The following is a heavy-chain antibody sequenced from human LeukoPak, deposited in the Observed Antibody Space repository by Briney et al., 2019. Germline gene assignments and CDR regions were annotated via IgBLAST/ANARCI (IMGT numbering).Heavy chain of an antibody. CDR2: ISWNSGSI. CDR1: GFTFDDYA. CDR3: ARAVDVADY. Sequence: GRSLRLSCAASGFTFDDYAMHWVRQAPGKGLEWVSGISWNSGSIGYADSVKGRFTISRDNARNSVYLQMNSLRGEDTAVYYCARAVDVADYWGQGTLVAVSS. D-gene: IGHD3-16*01. V-gene: IGHV3-9*01. J-gene: IGHJ4*02.